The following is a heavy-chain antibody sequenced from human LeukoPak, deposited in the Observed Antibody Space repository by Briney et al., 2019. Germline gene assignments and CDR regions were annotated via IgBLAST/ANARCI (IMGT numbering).Heavy chain of an antibody. V-gene: IGHV3-30-3*01. CDR2: ISHDGSNK. J-gene: IGHJ4*02. Sequence: PGGSLRLSCAASGFTFSSYAIHWVRQAPGKGLEWVAVISHDGSNKNYADSVKGRFTVSRDNSKNTLYLQMNSLRGEDTAVYYCARAPGSSTSWFYFDFWGQGTLVTVSS. CDR3: ARAPGSSTSWFYFDF. CDR1: GFTFSSYA. D-gene: IGHD6-13*01.